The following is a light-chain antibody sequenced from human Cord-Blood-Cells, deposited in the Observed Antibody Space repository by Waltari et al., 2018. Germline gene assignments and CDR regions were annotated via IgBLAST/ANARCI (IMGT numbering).Light chain of an antibody. CDR2: LGP. Sequence: DIVMPPSPLSLPVTPGEPVSISCRSSQSLLHSNGYNYLDRYLQKPGQSPQLLIYLGPNRASGVPDRFSGSRSGKDFTLKISRVEAEDVGVYYCMQALQTPFTFGPGTKVDIK. CDR1: QSLLHSNGYNY. J-gene: IGKJ3*01. V-gene: IGKV2-28*01. CDR3: MQALQTPFT.